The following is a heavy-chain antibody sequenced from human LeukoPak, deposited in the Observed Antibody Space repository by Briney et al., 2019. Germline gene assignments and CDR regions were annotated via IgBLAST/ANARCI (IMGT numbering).Heavy chain of an antibody. Sequence: SETLSLTCTVSGGSISSYYWSWIRQPPGKGREWIGYIYYSGSTNYNSSLKSRVTMSLDTSKSQFSLRLSSVTAADTAVYFCARHPFATPFDYWGPGTLVTVSS. V-gene: IGHV4-59*08. CDR2: IYYSGST. D-gene: IGHD2-15*01. CDR1: GGSISSYY. J-gene: IGHJ4*02. CDR3: ARHPFATPFDY.